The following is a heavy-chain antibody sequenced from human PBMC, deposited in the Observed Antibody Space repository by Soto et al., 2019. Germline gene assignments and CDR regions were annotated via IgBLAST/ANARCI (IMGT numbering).Heavy chain of an antibody. CDR2: INLNSGGT. D-gene: IGHD1-26*01. V-gene: IGHV1-2*02. CDR1: GYAFTGYY. Sequence: ASVKVSCTASGYAFTGYYMHWVRQAPGQGLEWMGWINLNSGGTNYAQKFQGRVTMTRDTSISTAYMELSRLRSDDTAVYYGARDWYSGSYGDWGQGTLVTGSS. CDR3: ARDWYSGSYGD. J-gene: IGHJ4*02.